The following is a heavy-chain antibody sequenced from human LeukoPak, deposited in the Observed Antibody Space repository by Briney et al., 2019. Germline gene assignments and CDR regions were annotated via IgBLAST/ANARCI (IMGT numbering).Heavy chain of an antibody. J-gene: IGHJ4*02. V-gene: IGHV3-30*18. CDR2: ISYDGSNK. Sequence: GGSLRLSCAASGFTFSTYSMNWLRLAPGKGLEWVALISYDGSNKYYGDSVKGRFTISRDNSKNTLYLQMNSLRTEDTAVYYCAKPGGAYCDDDCYSYYFDSWGQGTLVTVPS. CDR3: AKPGGAYCDDDCYSYYFDS. CDR1: GFTFSTYS. D-gene: IGHD2-21*02.